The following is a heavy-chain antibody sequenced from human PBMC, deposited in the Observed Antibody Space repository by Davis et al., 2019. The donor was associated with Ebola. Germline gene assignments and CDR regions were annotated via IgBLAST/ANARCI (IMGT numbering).Heavy chain of an antibody. CDR3: ARHGTHSSSWHY. CDR2: IYYSGST. Sequence: MPSETLSLTCTVSGGSISSYYWSWIRQPPGKGLEWIGYIYYSGSTNYNPSLKSRVTISVDTSKNQFSLKLSSVTTADTAVYYCARHGTHSSSWHYWGQGTLVTVSS. CDR1: GGSISSYY. J-gene: IGHJ4*02. D-gene: IGHD6-13*01. V-gene: IGHV4-59*08.